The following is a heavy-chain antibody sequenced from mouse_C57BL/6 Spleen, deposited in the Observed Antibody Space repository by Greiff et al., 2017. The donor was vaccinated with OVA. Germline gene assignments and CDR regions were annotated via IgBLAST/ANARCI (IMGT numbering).Heavy chain of an antibody. D-gene: IGHD2-4*01. CDR1: GYTFTSYW. V-gene: IGHV1-74*01. Sequence: QVHVKQPGAELVKPGASVKVSCKASGYTFTSYWMHWVKQRPGQGLEWIGRIHPSDSDTNYNQKFKGKATLTVDKSSSTAYMQLSSLTSEDSAVYYCAIEDYEFAYWGQGTLVTVSA. CDR3: AIEDYEFAY. CDR2: IHPSDSDT. J-gene: IGHJ3*01.